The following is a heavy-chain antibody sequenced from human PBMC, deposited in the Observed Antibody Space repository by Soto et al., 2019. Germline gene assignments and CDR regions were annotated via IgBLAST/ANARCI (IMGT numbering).Heavy chain of an antibody. CDR2: ISYDGSNK. V-gene: IGHV3-30*18. Sequence: GGSLRLSCAASGFSFSSYGMHWVRQTPGKGLEWVAGISYDGSNKYYVDSMKGRLTISRDNSKNTLDLQMNSLRAEDTAVYYCAKDTYYHDSSGYYVFDYWGPGTLVTSPQ. CDR1: GFSFSSYG. D-gene: IGHD3-22*01. CDR3: AKDTYYHDSSGYYVFDY. J-gene: IGHJ4*02.